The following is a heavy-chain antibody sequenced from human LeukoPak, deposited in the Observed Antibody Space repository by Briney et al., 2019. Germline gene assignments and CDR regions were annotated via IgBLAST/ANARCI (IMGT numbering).Heavy chain of an antibody. D-gene: IGHD3-22*01. Sequence: QSGGSLRLSCAASGFTFSSYGMSWVRQAPGKGLEWVSAISGSGGSTYYADSVKGRFTISRDNSKNTLYLQMNSLRAEDTAVYYCAKSPITMIVVVTNNYFDYWGQGTLVTVSS. V-gene: IGHV3-23*01. J-gene: IGHJ4*02. CDR2: ISGSGGST. CDR1: GFTFSSYG. CDR3: AKSPITMIVVVTNNYFDY.